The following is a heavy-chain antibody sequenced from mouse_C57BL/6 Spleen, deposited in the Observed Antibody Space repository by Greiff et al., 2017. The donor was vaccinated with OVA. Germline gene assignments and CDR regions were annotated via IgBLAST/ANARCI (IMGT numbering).Heavy chain of an antibody. V-gene: IGHV1-52*01. J-gene: IGHJ1*03. CDR3: ARWTTVVATRYFDV. D-gene: IGHD1-1*01. Sequence: VQLQQPGAELVRPGSSVKLSCKASGYTFTSYWMYWVKQRPIQGLEWIGYIDPSDSANHYTQKFKDKATLTVDKSSSTAYLQLSSLTSEDSAVYYCARWTTVVATRYFDVWGTGTTVTVSS. CDR1: GYTFTSYW. CDR2: IDPSDSAN.